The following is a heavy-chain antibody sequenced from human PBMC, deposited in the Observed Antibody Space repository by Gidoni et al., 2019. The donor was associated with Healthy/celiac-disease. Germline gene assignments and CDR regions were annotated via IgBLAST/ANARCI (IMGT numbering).Heavy chain of an antibody. D-gene: IGHD3-10*01. CDR1: GGSISSGDYY. CDR3: VRGSPQYYFDY. Sequence: QVPLQESGPGLVKPSQTLSLTCPVSGGSISSGDYYWSWIRQPPGKGLEWIGYIYYSGSTYYNPSLKSRVTISVDTSKNQFSLKLSSVTAADTAVYYCVRGSPQYYFDYWGQGTLVTVSS. V-gene: IGHV4-30-4*01. CDR2: IYYSGST. J-gene: IGHJ4*02.